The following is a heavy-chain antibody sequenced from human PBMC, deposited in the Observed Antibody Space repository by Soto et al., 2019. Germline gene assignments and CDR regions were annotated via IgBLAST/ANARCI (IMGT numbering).Heavy chain of an antibody. CDR1: GYSFTSYW. CDR3: ARTPCGGDCYWGMDV. CDR2: IYPGDSDT. Sequence: PGESLKISCKGSGYSFTSYWIGWVRQMPGKGLEWMGIIYPGDSDTRYSPSFQGQVTISADKSISTAYLQWSSLKASDTTMYYCARTPCGGDCYWGMDVWGQGTTVTVSS. V-gene: IGHV5-51*01. J-gene: IGHJ6*02. D-gene: IGHD2-21*02.